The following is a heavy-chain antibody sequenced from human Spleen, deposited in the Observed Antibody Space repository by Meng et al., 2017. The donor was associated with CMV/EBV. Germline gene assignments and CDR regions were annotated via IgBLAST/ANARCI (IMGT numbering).Heavy chain of an antibody. J-gene: IGHJ4*02. CDR1: GYTFTSYG. V-gene: IGHV1-18*01. D-gene: IGHD3-3*01. Sequence: QVQVGQVGAEVKKPGASVKVSCKASGYTFTSYGISWVRQAPGQGLEWMGWISAYNGNTNYAQKLQGRVTMTTDTSTSTAYMELRSLRSDDTAVYYCARSDDFWSGYYTPGCFDYWGQGTLVTVSS. CDR3: ARSDDFWSGYYTPGCFDY. CDR2: ISAYNGNT.